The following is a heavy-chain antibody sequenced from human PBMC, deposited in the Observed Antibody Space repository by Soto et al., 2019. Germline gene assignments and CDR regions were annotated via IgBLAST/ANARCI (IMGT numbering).Heavy chain of an antibody. CDR3: ARKSSSSSWFDP. Sequence: VASVKVSCKASGYTFSNYGVSWVQQAPGQGLEWMGWISGYNGNTNYAQNFQGRVTMTADPSTRTAYMDLRSLRSDDTAVYFCARKSSSSSWFDPWGQGTLVTVSS. CDR1: GYTFSNYG. J-gene: IGHJ5*02. D-gene: IGHD6-6*01. V-gene: IGHV1-18*01. CDR2: ISGYNGNT.